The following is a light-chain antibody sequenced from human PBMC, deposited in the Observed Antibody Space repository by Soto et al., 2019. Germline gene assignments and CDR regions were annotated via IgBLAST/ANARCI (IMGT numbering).Light chain of an antibody. CDR1: QGISSY. J-gene: IGKJ1*01. V-gene: IGKV1-9*01. Sequence: DIQLTQSPSFLSASVGDRGTITCRASQGISSYLAWYQQKPGKAPKLLIYAASTLQSGVPSRFSGSGSGTEFLLTISSLQTEDFATYYRQQYNNWPRTFGQGTKVEIK. CDR3: QQYNNWPRT. CDR2: AAS.